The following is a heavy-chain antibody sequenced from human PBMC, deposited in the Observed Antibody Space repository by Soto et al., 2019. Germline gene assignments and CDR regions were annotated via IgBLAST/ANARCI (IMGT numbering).Heavy chain of an antibody. CDR3: ARGVYYDTSRLYFGE. J-gene: IGHJ4*02. D-gene: IGHD3-22*01. CDR1: GDSVSSNSAA. CDR2: TYCRSKWYN. V-gene: IGHV6-1*01. Sequence: SQTLSLTCAISGDSVSSNSAAWNWIRRSPSRGLEWLGRTYCRSKWYNDYAISVRSRITINPDTSKNQFSLQLNSVTPEDTSVYYCARGVYYDTSRLYFGEWGQGTVVTLCS.